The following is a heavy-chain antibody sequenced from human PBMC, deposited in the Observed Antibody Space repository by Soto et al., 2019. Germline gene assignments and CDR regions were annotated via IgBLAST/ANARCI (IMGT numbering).Heavy chain of an antibody. CDR3: ARDYSSSWYGIDH. V-gene: IGHV3-33*01. Sequence: GGSLRLSCAASGFTFISYGMHWVRQAPGKGLEWVAIIWYDGSNKYYADSVKGRFTISRDNSRNTLYLQMNSLRAEDTAVYYCARDYSSSWYGIDHWGQGTLVTVSS. CDR2: IWYDGSNK. D-gene: IGHD6-13*01. CDR1: GFTFISYG. J-gene: IGHJ4*02.